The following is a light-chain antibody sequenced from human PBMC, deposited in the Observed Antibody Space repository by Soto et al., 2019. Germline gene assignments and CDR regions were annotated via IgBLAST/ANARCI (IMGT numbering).Light chain of an antibody. J-gene: IGKJ4*01. Sequence: AVQLTQSPSSLSASVGDRVTITCRASQGISSALAWYQQKLGKAPKLLIFDASSLESGVPSRFSGSGSGTDFTLTISSLQPEDFATYYCQEFNSYPSSAFGGGTKVEIK. V-gene: IGKV1-13*02. CDR3: QEFNSYPSSA. CDR2: DAS. CDR1: QGISSA.